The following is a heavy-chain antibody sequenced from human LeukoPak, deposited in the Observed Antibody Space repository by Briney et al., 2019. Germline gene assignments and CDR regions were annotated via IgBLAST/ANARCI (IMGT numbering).Heavy chain of an antibody. D-gene: IGHD3-10*01. Sequence: PSETLSLTCAVYGGSFSGYYWSWIRQPPGKRLEWIGEINHSGSTNYNPSLKSRVTISVDTSKNQFSLKLSSVTAADTAVYYCARAGYGSGSYYNYYYYGMDVWGQGTTVTVSS. V-gene: IGHV4-34*01. CDR3: ARAGYGSGSYYNYYYYGMDV. CDR1: GGSFSGYY. CDR2: INHSGST. J-gene: IGHJ6*02.